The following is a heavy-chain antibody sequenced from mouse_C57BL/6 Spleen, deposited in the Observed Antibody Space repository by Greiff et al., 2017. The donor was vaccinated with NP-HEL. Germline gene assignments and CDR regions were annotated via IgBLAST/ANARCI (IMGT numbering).Heavy chain of an antibody. CDR3: ARWGYSNYEAWFAY. V-gene: IGHV1-82*01. D-gene: IGHD2-5*01. Sequence: VKLMESGPELVKPGASVKISCKASGYAFSSSWMNWVKQRPGKGREGIGRIYPGDGDTNYNGKFKGKATLTADKSSSTAYMQLSSLTSEDSAVYFCARWGYSNYEAWFAYWGQGTLVTVSA. CDR2: IYPGDGDT. J-gene: IGHJ3*01. CDR1: GYAFSSSW.